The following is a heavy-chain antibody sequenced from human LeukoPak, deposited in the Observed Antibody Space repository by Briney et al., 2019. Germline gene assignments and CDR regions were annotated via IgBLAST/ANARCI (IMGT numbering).Heavy chain of an antibody. V-gene: IGHV3-23*01. CDR1: GFTFSSYA. CDR2: ISGSGGST. J-gene: IGHJ5*02. Sequence: GGSLRLSCAASGFTFSSYAMSWVRQAPGKGLEWVSDISGSGGSTYYADSVKGRFTISRDNSKNTLYLQMNSLRAEDTAVYYCAKWAGYYGSGSYYNWFDPWGQGTLVTVSS. D-gene: IGHD3-10*01. CDR3: AKWAGYYGSGSYYNWFDP.